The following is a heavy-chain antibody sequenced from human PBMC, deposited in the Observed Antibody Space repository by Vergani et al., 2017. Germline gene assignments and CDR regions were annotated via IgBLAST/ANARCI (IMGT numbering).Heavy chain of an antibody. CDR3: AREQWLPSDYFDY. D-gene: IGHD6-19*01. J-gene: IGHJ4*02. CDR1: GYTFTSYA. Sequence: QVQLVQSGSELKKPGASVKVSCKASGYTFTSYAMNWVRQAPGQGLEWMGWINAYNGNTNYAQKLQGRVTMTTDTSTSTAYMELRSLRSDDTAVYYCAREQWLPSDYFDYWGQGTLVTVSS. V-gene: IGHV1-18*01. CDR2: INAYNGNT.